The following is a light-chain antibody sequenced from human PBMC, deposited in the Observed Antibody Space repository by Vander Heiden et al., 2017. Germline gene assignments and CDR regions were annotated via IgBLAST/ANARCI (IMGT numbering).Light chain of an antibody. V-gene: IGKV1-9*01. CDR1: QVISSC. CDR3: QQLNSYPRT. CDR2: AAS. Sequence: DLQLTQSPSFLSASVGDRVTITCRASQVISSCLAWYQQKPGKAPKLLVYAASTLQSGVPSRFSGSGAGTEFTLTISSLQPEDFATYYCQQLNSYPRTFGQGTKVEIK. J-gene: IGKJ1*01.